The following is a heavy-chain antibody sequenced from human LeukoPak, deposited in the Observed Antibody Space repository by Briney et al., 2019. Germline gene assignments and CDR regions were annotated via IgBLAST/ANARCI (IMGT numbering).Heavy chain of an antibody. CDR2: IYYTGRT. CDR1: GDSVSSGAYY. D-gene: IGHD2-15*01. V-gene: IGHV4-31*03. J-gene: IGHJ4*02. Sequence: PSQTPSLTCTVSGDSVSSGAYYWNWIRQHPGKGLEWIGCIYYTGRTYYNPSLRNRVSMSVDTSTDQFSLKLSSVTAADTAVYYCVREHSWGDFDYWGQGTQVTLSS. CDR3: VREHSWGDFDY.